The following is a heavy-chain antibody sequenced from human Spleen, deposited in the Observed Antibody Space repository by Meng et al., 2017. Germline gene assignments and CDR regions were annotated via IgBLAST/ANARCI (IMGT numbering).Heavy chain of an antibody. V-gene: IGHV2-26*01. CDR3: ARRIRSMVRGVPYFDY. J-gene: IGHJ4*02. CDR1: GFSLSNARMG. D-gene: IGHD3-10*01. Sequence: SGPTLVKPTETLTLTCTVSGFSLSNARMGVSWIRQPPGKALEWLAHIFSNDEKSYSTSLKSRLTISKDTSKSQVVLTMTNMDPVDTATYYCARRIRSMVRGVPYFDYWGQGTLVTVSS. CDR2: IFSNDEK.